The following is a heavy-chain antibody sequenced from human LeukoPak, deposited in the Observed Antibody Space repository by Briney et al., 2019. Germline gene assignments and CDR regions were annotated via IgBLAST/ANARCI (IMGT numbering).Heavy chain of an antibody. V-gene: IGHV3-30*02. CDR1: GFTFSSYG. CDR3: AKGRIAAHRHYYYYMDV. D-gene: IGHD6-6*01. J-gene: IGHJ6*03. CDR2: IRYDGSNK. Sequence: PGGSPRLSCAASGFTFSSYGMHRVRQAPGKGLEWVAFIRYDGSNKYYADSVKGRFTISRDNSKNTLYLQMNSLRAEDTAVYYCAKGRIAAHRHYYYYMDVWGKGTTVTVSS.